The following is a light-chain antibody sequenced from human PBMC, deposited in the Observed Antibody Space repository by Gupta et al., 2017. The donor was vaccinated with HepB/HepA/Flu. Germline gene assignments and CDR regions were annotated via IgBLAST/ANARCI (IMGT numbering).Light chain of an antibody. CDR3: QQDNNWPQT. J-gene: IGKJ1*01. CDR2: GAS. Sequence: EIVMTQSPATVSVSPGERATLPCRASQSISSDLAWYQHKRGQAPRLLIYGASTRAAVIPARFNGSGSGTDFTLTISSLQSEDSAIYYCQQDNNWPQTFGQGTXVEIK. V-gene: IGKV3-15*01. CDR1: QSISSD.